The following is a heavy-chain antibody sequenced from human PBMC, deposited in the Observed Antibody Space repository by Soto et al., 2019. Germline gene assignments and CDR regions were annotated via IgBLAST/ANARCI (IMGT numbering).Heavy chain of an antibody. D-gene: IGHD3-3*02. Sequence: SEILSLTCTVSGGSISSGGYYWSWIRQHPGKGLEWIGYIYYSGSTYYNPSLKSRVTISVDTSKNQFSLKLSSVTAADTAVYYCVRIPSRHFSLDYWGQGTLVTVSS. CDR2: IYYSGST. CDR1: GGSISSGGYY. J-gene: IGHJ4*02. CDR3: VRIPSRHFSLDY. V-gene: IGHV4-31*03.